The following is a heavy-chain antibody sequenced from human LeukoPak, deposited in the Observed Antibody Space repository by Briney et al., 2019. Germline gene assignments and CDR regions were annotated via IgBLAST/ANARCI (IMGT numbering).Heavy chain of an antibody. J-gene: IGHJ3*02. Sequence: SETLSLTCTVSGVSISNYYWSWIRQPPGKGLEWIGYIYYSGSTNYNPSLKSRVTISVDTSKNQFSLKLSSVTAADTAVYYCARVRDGYSRDAFDIWGQGTMVTVSS. CDR3: ARVRDGYSRDAFDI. CDR2: IYYSGST. CDR1: GVSISNYY. D-gene: IGHD5-24*01. V-gene: IGHV4-59*01.